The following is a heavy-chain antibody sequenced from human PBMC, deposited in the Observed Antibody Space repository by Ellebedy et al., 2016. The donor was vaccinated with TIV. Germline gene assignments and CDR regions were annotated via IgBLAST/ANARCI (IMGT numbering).Heavy chain of an antibody. CDR2: ISDDGTEK. J-gene: IGHJ4*02. V-gene: IGHV3-33*08. CDR1: GFTFSSYW. Sequence: GESLKISCAGSGFTFSSYWMTWVRQAPGKGLEWVAVISDDGTEKYYGDSVKGRFTISRDNSKKTLYLQMNSLRAEDTGVYYCARGGSYDTVWGSYRLFDNWGQGTLVTVSS. CDR3: ARGGSYDTVWGSYRLFDN. D-gene: IGHD3-16*02.